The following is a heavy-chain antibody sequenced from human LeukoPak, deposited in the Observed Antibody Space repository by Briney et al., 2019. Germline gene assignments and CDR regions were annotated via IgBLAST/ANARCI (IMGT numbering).Heavy chain of an antibody. J-gene: IGHJ6*02. CDR3: ARYHEMSTILYGMGV. V-gene: IGHV1-2*02. CDR1: GYTFTGSY. D-gene: IGHD5-24*01. CDR2: INPDSGGK. Sequence: GASVNVSCKASGYTFTGSYMHWVRQAPGQGLEWMGWINPDSGGKTFAPKFQGRVTLTRDTSITTDYMELSRLRSDDTAVYYCARYHEMSTILYGMGVWGQGTTVTVSS.